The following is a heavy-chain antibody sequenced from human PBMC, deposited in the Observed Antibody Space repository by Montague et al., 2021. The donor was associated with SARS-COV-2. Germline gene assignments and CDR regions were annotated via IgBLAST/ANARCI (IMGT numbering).Heavy chain of an antibody. D-gene: IGHD3-10*01. V-gene: IGHV4-59*11. Sequence: SETLSLTCTVSGGSMSDHYWAWIRQPPGKGLEWLAYIYYSGGINSNASLKSRVTMSVDTSKSQSSLKLTSVTAADTAVYYCARAVSVRRAVNWFDPWGQGTLVTVSS. J-gene: IGHJ5*02. CDR1: GGSMSDHY. CDR3: ARAVSVRRAVNWFDP. CDR2: IYYSGGI.